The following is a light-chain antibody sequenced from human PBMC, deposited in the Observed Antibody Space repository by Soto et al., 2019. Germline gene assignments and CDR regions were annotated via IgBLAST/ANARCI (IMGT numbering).Light chain of an antibody. CDR1: QSVSSSY. CDR2: GTS. Sequence: EIVLTQPPGTLSLSPGERATLSCRASQSVSSSYLAWYQQKPGQAPRLLIYGTSSRATAIPDRFSGSGSGTDFTLTISRLEPEDFAVYYCQQYGSSSWTFGQGTKV. CDR3: QQYGSSSWT. J-gene: IGKJ1*01. V-gene: IGKV3-20*01.